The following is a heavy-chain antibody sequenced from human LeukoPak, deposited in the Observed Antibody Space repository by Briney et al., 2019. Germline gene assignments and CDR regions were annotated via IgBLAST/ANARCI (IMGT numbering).Heavy chain of an antibody. D-gene: IGHD3-22*01. CDR2: ISRSSGRI. CDR1: GFTFSSYA. CDR3: AKPCYDTSGWFDS. J-gene: IGHJ5*01. V-gene: IGHV3-23*01. Sequence: PGGSLRLSCAASGFTFSSYAMSWVRQAPGKGLEWVSDISRSSGRIKYADSVKGRFTISRDNSKNTLFLQMNSLRVDDTAVYYCAKPCYDTSGWFDSWGQGTLVTVSS.